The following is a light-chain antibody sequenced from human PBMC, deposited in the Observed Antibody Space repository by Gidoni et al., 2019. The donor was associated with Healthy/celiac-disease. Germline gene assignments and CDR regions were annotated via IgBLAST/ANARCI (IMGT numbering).Light chain of an antibody. CDR1: QSVSSY. CDR3: QQRSNWQFT. V-gene: IGKV3-11*01. Sequence: DIVFTQSPATLSLSPGERATLSCRASQSVSSYLAWYQQKPGQAPRLLIYDASNRATGIPARFSGSGSGTDFTLTISSLEPEDFAVYYCQQRSNWQFTFGPGTKVDIK. J-gene: IGKJ3*01. CDR2: DAS.